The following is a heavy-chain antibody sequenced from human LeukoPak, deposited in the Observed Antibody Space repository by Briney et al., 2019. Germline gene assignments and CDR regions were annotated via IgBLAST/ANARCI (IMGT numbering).Heavy chain of an antibody. J-gene: IGHJ6*03. CDR3: ARLSAYYYGSYFYYYMDV. D-gene: IGHD3-10*01. CDR2: ISHSGSTI. CDR1: GFSISSYE. Sequence: GRSLRLSCEASGFSISSYEMTWVRQAPGKGLEWVSHISHSGSTISYADSVKGRFTISRDNAKNSVYLHMNSLRAEDTALYYCARLSAYYYGSYFYYYMDVWGKGTTVTVSS. V-gene: IGHV3-48*03.